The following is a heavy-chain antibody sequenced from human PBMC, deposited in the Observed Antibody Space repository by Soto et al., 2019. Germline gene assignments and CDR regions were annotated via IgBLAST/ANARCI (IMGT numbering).Heavy chain of an antibody. Sequence: EVQLLESGGGLVQPGGSLRLSCAASGFTFSRNAMSWVRQAPGKGLEWVSTITGSGGDRYHADSVKGRFTISRDNSKNTLELQMNRLCSEGTVGYYWARISKERFLEWLLGAGLDVWAQGTTVTVSS. V-gene: IGHV3-23*01. J-gene: IGHJ6*02. CDR3: ARISKERFLEWLLGAGLDV. CDR2: ITGSGGDR. CDR1: GFTFSRNA. D-gene: IGHD3-3*01.